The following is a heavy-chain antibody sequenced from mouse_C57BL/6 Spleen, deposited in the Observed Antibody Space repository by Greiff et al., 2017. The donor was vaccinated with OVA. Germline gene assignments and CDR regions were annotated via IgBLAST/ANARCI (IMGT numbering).Heavy chain of an antibody. CDR2: IYPRDGST. J-gene: IGHJ3*01. V-gene: IGHV1-85*01. D-gene: IGHD2-4*01. CDR3: ARSYDSDSTWFAY. CDR1: GYTFTSYD. Sequence: QVQLQQSGPELVKPGASVKLSCKASGYTFTSYDINWVKQRPGQGLEWIGWIYPRDGSTKYNEKFKGKATLTVDTSSSTAYMELLRLTSEDSAVYFCARSYDSDSTWFAYWGQGTLVTVSA.